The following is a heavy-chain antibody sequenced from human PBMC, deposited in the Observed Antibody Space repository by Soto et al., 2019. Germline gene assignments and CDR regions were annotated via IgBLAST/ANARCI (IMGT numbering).Heavy chain of an antibody. CDR3: ARGVAGSGFDL. J-gene: IGHJ4*02. CDR1: GDSVPSNTAA. CDR2: TYYRSNWRH. D-gene: IGHD6-19*01. Sequence: SQTLSLTCAISGDSVPSNTAAWNWIRSSPSRGLEWLGRTYYRSNWRHDYAVSVKSRITVNPDTSKNHSSLQLNSVTPDDTAVYYCARGVAGSGFDLWGQGTLVTVSS. V-gene: IGHV6-1*01.